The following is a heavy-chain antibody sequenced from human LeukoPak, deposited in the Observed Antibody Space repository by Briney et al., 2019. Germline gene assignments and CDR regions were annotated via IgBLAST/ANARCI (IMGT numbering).Heavy chain of an antibody. CDR1: GGSIINYDYY. Sequence: ETLSLTCTVSGGSIINYDYYWGWIRQAPGKGLEWVSTISGSGAGTYYADSVKGRFTISRDNSKNTLYLQMNSLRVEDTAVYYCAKHHRMAARLVYFDYWGQGTLVTVSS. CDR2: ISGSGAGT. J-gene: IGHJ4*02. V-gene: IGHV3-23*01. D-gene: IGHD6-6*01. CDR3: AKHHRMAARLVYFDY.